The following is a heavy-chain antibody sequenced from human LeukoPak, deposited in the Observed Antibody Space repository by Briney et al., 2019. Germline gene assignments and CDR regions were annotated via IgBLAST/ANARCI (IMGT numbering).Heavy chain of an antibody. J-gene: IGHJ6*02. Sequence: SETLSLTCAVYGGSISSYYWSWIRQPPGKGLEWIGYIYYSGSTNYNPSLKSRVTISVDTSKNQFSLKLSSVTAADTAVYYCARAEYNWNYVGYYYDMDVWGQGTTVTVSS. V-gene: IGHV4-59*01. CDR2: IYYSGST. CDR1: GGSISSYY. D-gene: IGHD1-7*01. CDR3: ARAEYNWNYVGYYYDMDV.